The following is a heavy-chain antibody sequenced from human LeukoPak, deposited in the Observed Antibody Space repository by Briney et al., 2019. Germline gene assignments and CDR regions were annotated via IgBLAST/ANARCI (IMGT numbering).Heavy chain of an antibody. Sequence: GGSLRLSCTASGFTFGDYAMSWVRQAPGKGLEWVSYISSSSSTIYYADSVKGRFTISRDNAKNSLYLQMNSLRAEDTAVYYCARDPPSGLKIVVPAAISPDYWGQGTLVTVSS. CDR2: ISSSSSTI. CDR3: ARDPPSGLKIVVPAAISPDY. CDR1: GFTFGDYA. J-gene: IGHJ4*02. V-gene: IGHV3-48*01. D-gene: IGHD2-2*02.